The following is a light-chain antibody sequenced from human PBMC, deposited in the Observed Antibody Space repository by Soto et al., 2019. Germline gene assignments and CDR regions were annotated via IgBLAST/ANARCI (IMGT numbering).Light chain of an antibody. J-gene: IGLJ1*01. CDR2: DVS. CDR3: SSYSTSSTLYV. V-gene: IGLV2-14*01. Sequence: QSALTQPASVSGSPGQSITISCTGTSSDLGDHNYVSWSQQHPGKAPKLIIYDVSDRPSGVSNRFSGSKSGNTASLTISGLQAEDEADYYCSSYSTSSTLYVFGTGTKLTVL. CDR1: SSDLGDHNY.